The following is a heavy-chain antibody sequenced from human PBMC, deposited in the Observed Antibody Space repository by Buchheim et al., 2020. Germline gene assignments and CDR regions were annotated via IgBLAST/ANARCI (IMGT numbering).Heavy chain of an antibody. J-gene: IGHJ4*02. Sequence: QVQLQESGPGLVKPSETLSLTCTVSGGSISSYYWSWIRQPPGKGLEWIGYIYYSGSTNYNPPLKSRVTISVDTSKNQFSLKLSSVTAADTAVYYCARSHRFLEWFPFDYWGQGTL. D-gene: IGHD3-3*01. CDR1: GGSISSYY. CDR3: ARSHRFLEWFPFDY. CDR2: IYYSGST. V-gene: IGHV4-59*01.